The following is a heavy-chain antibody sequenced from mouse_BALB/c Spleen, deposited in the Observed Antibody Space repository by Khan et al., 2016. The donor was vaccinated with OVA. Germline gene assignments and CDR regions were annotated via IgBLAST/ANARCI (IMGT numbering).Heavy chain of an antibody. CDR3: ARITFPPYCVDY. V-gene: IGHV1-4*01. J-gene: IGHJ2*01. Sequence: QVRLQQSGAELARPGASVKMSCKASGYTFTNYTMHWVKQRPGQGLEWIGYINPSSGYTNYNQNFNDKATLTTDRSSSTAYMQLSSLTSDDSAVYYCARITFPPYCVDYWGQGTTLTVSS. CDR2: INPSSGYT. CDR1: GYTFTNYT.